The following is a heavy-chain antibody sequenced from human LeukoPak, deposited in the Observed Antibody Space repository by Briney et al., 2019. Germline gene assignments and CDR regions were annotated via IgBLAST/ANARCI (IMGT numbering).Heavy chain of an antibody. CDR3: ASMGYDILTGYPTSGY. D-gene: IGHD3-9*01. V-gene: IGHV1-69*02. Sequence: ASVKVSCKASGGTFSSYTISWVRQAPGQGLEWMGRIIPILGIANYAQKFQGRVTITEDKSTITAYMELSSLRSEDTAVYYCASMGYDILTGYPTSGYWGQGALVTVSS. CDR1: GGTFSSYT. CDR2: IIPILGIA. J-gene: IGHJ4*02.